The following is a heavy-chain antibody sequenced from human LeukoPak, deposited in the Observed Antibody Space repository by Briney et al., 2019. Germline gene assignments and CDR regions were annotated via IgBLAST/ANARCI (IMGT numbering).Heavy chain of an antibody. CDR3: ARVPEMAGSSWYYPNWFDP. J-gene: IGHJ5*02. Sequence: ASVKVSCKASGYSFTTYGISWVRQAPGQGLEWMGWISANNNNTDNVQKLQGRVTMTTDTSTSTAYMELRSLRSDDTAVYYCARVPEMAGSSWYYPNWFDPWGQGTLVTVSS. CDR2: ISANNNNT. CDR1: GYSFTTYG. V-gene: IGHV1-18*01. D-gene: IGHD6-13*01.